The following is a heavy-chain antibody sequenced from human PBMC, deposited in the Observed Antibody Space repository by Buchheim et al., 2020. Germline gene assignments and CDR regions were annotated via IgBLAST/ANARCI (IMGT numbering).Heavy chain of an antibody. D-gene: IGHD6-6*01. V-gene: IGHV3-49*03. CDR3: TRERSIAVPKTTYYFDY. CDR1: GFTFGDYA. Sequence: EVQLVESGGGLVQPGRSLRLSCTASGFTFGDYAMSWFRQAPGKGLEWVGFIRSKAYGGTTEYAASVKGRFTISRDDSKSIAYLQMNSLKTEDTAVYYCTRERSIAVPKTTYYFDYWGQGTL. J-gene: IGHJ4*02. CDR2: IRSKAYGGTT.